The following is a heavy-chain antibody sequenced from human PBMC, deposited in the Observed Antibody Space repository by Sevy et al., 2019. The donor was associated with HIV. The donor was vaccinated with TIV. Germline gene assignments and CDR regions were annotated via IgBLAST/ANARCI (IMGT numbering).Heavy chain of an antibody. Sequence: SESLSLTCTVSGGSITSLYWNWIRQPPGKGLEWIANIYYNGHINYNPSLKTRVTLSLDTSKNQFSLRLSSVTAADTAMYYCAGENAWGRGYSWGQGTLVSVSS. CDR1: GGSITSLY. CDR2: IYYNGHI. CDR3: AGENAWGRGYS. J-gene: IGHJ4*02. V-gene: IGHV4-59*08. D-gene: IGHD1-26*01.